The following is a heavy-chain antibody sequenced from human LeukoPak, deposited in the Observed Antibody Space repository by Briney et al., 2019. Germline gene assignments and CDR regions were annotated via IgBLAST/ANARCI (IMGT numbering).Heavy chain of an antibody. CDR3: ARGEMDTAMVTLGFDY. Sequence: SETLSLTCAVYGVSFSGYYWSWIRQPPGKGLEWIGEINHSGSTNCNPSLKSRVTISVDRSKNQFSLKLSSVTAADTAVYYCARGEMDTAMVTLGFDYWGQGTLVTVSS. D-gene: IGHD5-18*01. CDR1: GVSFSGYY. V-gene: IGHV4-34*01. CDR2: INHSGST. J-gene: IGHJ4*02.